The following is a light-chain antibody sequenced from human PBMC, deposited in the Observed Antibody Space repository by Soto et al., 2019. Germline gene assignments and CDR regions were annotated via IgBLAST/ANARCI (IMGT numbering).Light chain of an antibody. CDR1: SSDVGAFNF. CDR2: NVY. Sequence: QSALTQPASVSGSPGQSITISCTGTSSDVGAFNFVSWHQQHPGKAPKLMIYNVYDRPSGVSYRFSGSKYGNTASLTISGLQGEDEADYYCQSYDSSLSGSVFGTGTKLTVL. CDR3: QSYDSSLSGSV. J-gene: IGLJ1*01. V-gene: IGLV2-14*03.